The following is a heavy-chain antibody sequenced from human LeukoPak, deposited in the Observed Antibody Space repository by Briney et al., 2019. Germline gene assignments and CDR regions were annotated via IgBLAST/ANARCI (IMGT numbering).Heavy chain of an antibody. Sequence: GASVKISCKASGGTFSSYAISWVRQAPGQGLEWMGRITPILGIANYAQKFQGRVTITADKSTSTAYMELSSLRSEDTAVYYCARDPSIAARLDYYYYMDVWGKGTTVTVSS. J-gene: IGHJ6*03. CDR2: ITPILGIA. CDR1: GGTFSSYA. V-gene: IGHV1-69*04. CDR3: ARDPSIAARLDYYYYMDV. D-gene: IGHD6-6*01.